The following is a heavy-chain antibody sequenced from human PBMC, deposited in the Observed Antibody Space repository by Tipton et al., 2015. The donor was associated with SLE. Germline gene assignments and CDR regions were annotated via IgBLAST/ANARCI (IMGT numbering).Heavy chain of an antibody. J-gene: IGHJ6*02. D-gene: IGHD3-3*01. CDR2: IKEDGGEK. Sequence: SLRLSCAASGFTFSNYWMTWVRQAPGKGLEWVANIKEDGGEKSYVDSVKGRFTISRDNAKNSLYLQMNSLRPDDTAVYYCARDQAPYYDFWSHYSSDYNYGMDVWGQGTTVSVSS. CDR1: GFTFSNYW. CDR3: ARDQAPYYDFWSHYSSDYNYGMDV. V-gene: IGHV3-7*01.